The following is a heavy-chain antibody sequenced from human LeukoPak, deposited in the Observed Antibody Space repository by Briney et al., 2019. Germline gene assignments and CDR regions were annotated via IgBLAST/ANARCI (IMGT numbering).Heavy chain of an antibody. CDR2: INPNSGGT. J-gene: IGHJ4*02. V-gene: IGHV1-2*02. CDR1: GYTFTSYY. Sequence: GASVKVSCKASGYTFTSYYMHWVRQAPGQGLEWMGWINPNSGGTNYAQKFQGRVTMTRDTSASTAYMELSSLRSEDMAVYYCARGIVGATHFDYWGQGTLVTVSS. D-gene: IGHD1-26*01. CDR3: ARGIVGATHFDY.